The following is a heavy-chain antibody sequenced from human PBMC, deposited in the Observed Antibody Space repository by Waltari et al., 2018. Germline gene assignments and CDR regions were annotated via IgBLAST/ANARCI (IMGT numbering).Heavy chain of an antibody. J-gene: IGHJ3*02. D-gene: IGHD3-22*01. CDR1: GYTLAELS. V-gene: IGHV1-24*01. Sequence: QVQLVQSGAEVKKPGASVKVSCKVSGYTLAELSMHWVRQAPGKGLEWMGGVELKSGEANTAQKCQGRVTITEDTTTDKAYMELSSLRSEDTAIYYCATERGRGVVVITSEPRNADAFDMWGPGTLVTVSS. CDR2: VELKSGEA. CDR3: ATERGRGVVVITSEPRNADAFDM.